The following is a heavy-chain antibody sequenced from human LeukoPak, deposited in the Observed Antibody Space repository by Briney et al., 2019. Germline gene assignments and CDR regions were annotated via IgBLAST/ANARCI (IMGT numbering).Heavy chain of an antibody. Sequence: SETLSLTCTVSGYSISSGYYWGWIRQPPGKGLEWIGSIYHSGSTYYNPSLKSRVTISVDTSKNQFSLKLSSVTAADTAVYYCARVKWIQLWLHYYYMDVWGKGTTVTVSS. V-gene: IGHV4-38-2*02. CDR1: GYSISSGYY. CDR2: IYHSGST. J-gene: IGHJ6*03. D-gene: IGHD5-18*01. CDR3: ARVKWIQLWLHYYYMDV.